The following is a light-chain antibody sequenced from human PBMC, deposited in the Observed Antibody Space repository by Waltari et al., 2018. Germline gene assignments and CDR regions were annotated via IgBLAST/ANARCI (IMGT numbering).Light chain of an antibody. CDR1: RSDVGRYDL. CDR3: CSYADSRTWV. CDR2: EDS. J-gene: IGLJ3*02. Sequence: QSALTQPASVSGSPGQSITISCTGSRSDVGRYDLVSWYQHHPDKAPQVIIFEDSKRPSGCSNGVSVSKSGNTASLTISGLQAEDEADYYCCSYADSRTWVFGGGTKLTVL. V-gene: IGLV2-23*01.